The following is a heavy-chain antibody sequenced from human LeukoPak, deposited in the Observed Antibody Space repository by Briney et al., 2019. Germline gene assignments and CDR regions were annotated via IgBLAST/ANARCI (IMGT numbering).Heavy chain of an antibody. CDR2: ISSNSGSI. D-gene: IGHD3-9*01. V-gene: IGHV3-9*01. CDR1: GFTFDDCG. J-gene: IGHJ4*02. Sequence: PGGSLRLSCAASGFTFDDCGMHWARQAPGKSLEWVAGISSNSGSIGYADSVGGRFTISRDNAKNSVYLQMNSLRAEDTALYYCAKGNPDWSIGYWGQGTLVTVSA. CDR3: AKGNPDWSIGY.